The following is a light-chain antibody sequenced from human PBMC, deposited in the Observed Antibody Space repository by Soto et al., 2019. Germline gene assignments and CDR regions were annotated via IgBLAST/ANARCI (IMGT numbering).Light chain of an antibody. CDR1: ETISSTH. Sequence: EIVLTQSPATLTLSPGERAALSCGASETISSTHLAWYQQKPGLAPRLLIYDASHRATGIPDRFSASGSGTDFPLTINGLEPEDLAVYYCQQYGSSPQTFGQGTKLEIK. J-gene: IGKJ2*01. CDR2: DAS. V-gene: IGKV3D-20*01. CDR3: QQYGSSPQT.